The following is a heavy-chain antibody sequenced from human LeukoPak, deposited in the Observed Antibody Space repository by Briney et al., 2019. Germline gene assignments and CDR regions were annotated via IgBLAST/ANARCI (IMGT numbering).Heavy chain of an antibody. D-gene: IGHD5-18*01. CDR2: FDPEDGET. V-gene: IGHV1-24*01. CDR3: ARGPPESTARDH. Sequence: ASVKVSCKVSGYTLTELSMHWVRQAPGKGLEWMGGFDPEDGETIYAQKFQGRVTMTEDTSTDTAYMELSSLTSEDTAVYYCARGPPESTARDHWGQGTLVTVSS. CDR1: GYTLTELS. J-gene: IGHJ4*01.